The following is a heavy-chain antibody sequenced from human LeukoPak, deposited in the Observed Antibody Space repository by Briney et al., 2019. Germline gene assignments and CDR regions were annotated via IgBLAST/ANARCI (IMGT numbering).Heavy chain of an antibody. CDR2: SHSSGDT. V-gene: IGHV4-59*01. CDR3: ARFRIAARPHFDY. D-gene: IGHD6-6*01. CDR1: GGSISDYY. Sequence: SETLSLTCTISGGSISDYYWGWIRQSPGKGLAWIGYSHSSGDTNYNSSLKSRVTISLDTSKNDFSLRLSSVTAADRAVYYCARFRIAARPHFDYWGQGTLVTVSS. J-gene: IGHJ4*02.